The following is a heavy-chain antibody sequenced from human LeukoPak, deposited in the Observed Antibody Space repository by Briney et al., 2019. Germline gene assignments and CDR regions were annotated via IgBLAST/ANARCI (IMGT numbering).Heavy chain of an antibody. CDR1: GGAISSDC. CDR2: IYYSGST. Sequence: KLSETLSLTCTVSGGAISSDCWSWIRQPPGKGLEWIGYIYYSGSTNYNPSLQSRVTISVDTSKRHFSLKLSSVTAADTAVYYCARGVGVRYFSWGQGTLVIVSS. V-gene: IGHV4-59*01. J-gene: IGHJ5*02. CDR3: ARGVGVRYFS. D-gene: IGHD3-9*01.